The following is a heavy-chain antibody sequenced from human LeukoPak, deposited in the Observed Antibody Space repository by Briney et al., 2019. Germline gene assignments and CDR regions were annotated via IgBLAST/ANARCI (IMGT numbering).Heavy chain of an antibody. CDR3: ASVVDTAMVRSLYFDY. D-gene: IGHD5-18*01. J-gene: IGHJ4*02. Sequence: PGGSLRLSCAASGFTFSSYGMHWVRQAPGKGLEWVAFIRYDGSNKYYADSVKGRFTISRDNSKNTLYLQMNSLRAEDTAVYYCASVVDTAMVRSLYFDYWGQGTLVTVSS. CDR2: IRYDGSNK. V-gene: IGHV3-30*02. CDR1: GFTFSSYG.